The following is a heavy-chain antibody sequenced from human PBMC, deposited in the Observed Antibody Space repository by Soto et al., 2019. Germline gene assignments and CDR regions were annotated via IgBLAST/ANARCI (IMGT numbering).Heavy chain of an antibody. CDR3: ARAEVGSTRYYYGMDV. V-gene: IGHV3-30*04. CDR1: GFTFSSYA. Sequence: QVQLVQSGGGVVQPGRSLRLSCAASGFTFSSYAMHWVRQVPGKGLEWVAVISYDGNNEYYADSVKGRFTISRDNSKNKLYLQVNSLRAEDTDVYYRARAEVGSTRYYYGMDVWGQGTTVTVSS. J-gene: IGHJ6*02. D-gene: IGHD1-26*01. CDR2: ISYDGNNE.